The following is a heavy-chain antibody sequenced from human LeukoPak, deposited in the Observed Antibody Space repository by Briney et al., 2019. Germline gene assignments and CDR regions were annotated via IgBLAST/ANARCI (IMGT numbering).Heavy chain of an antibody. CDR1: GGSISSYF. D-gene: IGHD1-26*01. CDR2: IHYSGST. J-gene: IGHJ4*01. V-gene: IGHV4-59*08. Sequence: SETLSLTCTVSGGSISSYFWNWIRQPPGKGLEWIGYIHYSGSTNYNPSLKSRVTISVDASKNRFSLRLTSVTAADTAMYYCARLGGGGTYALDFWGQGTPVTVSS. CDR3: ARLGGGGTYALDF.